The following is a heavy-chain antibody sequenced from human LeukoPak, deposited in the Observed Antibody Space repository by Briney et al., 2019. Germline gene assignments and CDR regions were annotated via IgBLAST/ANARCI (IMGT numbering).Heavy chain of an antibody. Sequence: GGSLRLSCAASGLTFDDYAMSWVRQAPGKGLEWVSGINWNGGATPYADSVRGRFTISRDNSKNTLSLQMNSLRAEDTSVYYCARGQRRHIDMAPSFDYWGQGTLVTVSS. CDR1: GLTFDDYA. CDR2: INWNGGAT. D-gene: IGHD5-24*01. J-gene: IGHJ4*02. V-gene: IGHV3-20*04. CDR3: ARGQRRHIDMAPSFDY.